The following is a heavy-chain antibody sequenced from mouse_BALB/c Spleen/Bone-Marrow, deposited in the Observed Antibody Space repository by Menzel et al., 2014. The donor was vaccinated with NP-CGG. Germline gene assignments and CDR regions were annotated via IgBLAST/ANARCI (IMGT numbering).Heavy chain of an antibody. D-gene: IGHD1-2*01. J-gene: IGHJ3*01. CDR2: INPSNGGT. V-gene: IGHV1S81*02. CDR3: TRSYYGREGAWFAY. Sequence: VQLQQSGAELVKPGASVKLSCKASGYTFTSYYMYWVKQRPGQGLEWIGGINPSNGGTNFNEKFKSKATLTVDKSSSRAYVQRRSLTSEDSAVYYSTRSYYGREGAWFAYWGQGTLVTVSA. CDR1: GYTFTSYY.